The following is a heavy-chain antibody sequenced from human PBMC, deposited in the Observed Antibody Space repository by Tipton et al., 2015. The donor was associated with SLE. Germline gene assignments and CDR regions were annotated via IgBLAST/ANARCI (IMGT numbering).Heavy chain of an antibody. V-gene: IGHV4-39*07. D-gene: IGHD2-2*01. CDR1: GGSISSTGYY. CDR2: VYYSGST. J-gene: IGHJ6*03. CDR3: ARGGGCSSTSCYRGNQRYYYCYMDV. Sequence: TLSLTCTVSGGSISSTGYYWGWIRQPPGKGLEWIGNVYYSGSTFYNPSLKSRVTISVDTSENQFSLQLSSVTAADTAVYYCARGGGCSSTSCYRGNQRYYYCYMDVWGKGTTVTVSS.